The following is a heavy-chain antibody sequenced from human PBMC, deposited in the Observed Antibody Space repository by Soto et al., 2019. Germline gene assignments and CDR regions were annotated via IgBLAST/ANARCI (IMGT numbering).Heavy chain of an antibody. CDR2: IIPIFGTA. J-gene: IGHJ4*02. D-gene: IGHD2-21*02. CDR1: GGTFSSYA. CDR3: ARAARPYCGGDCYRDY. Sequence: QVQLVQSGAEVKKPGSSVKVSCKASGGTFSSYAISWVRQAPGQGLEWMGGIIPIFGTANYARKFQGRVTITADESTSTAYMELSSLRSEDTAVYYCARAARPYCGGDCYRDYWGQGALVTVSS. V-gene: IGHV1-69*12.